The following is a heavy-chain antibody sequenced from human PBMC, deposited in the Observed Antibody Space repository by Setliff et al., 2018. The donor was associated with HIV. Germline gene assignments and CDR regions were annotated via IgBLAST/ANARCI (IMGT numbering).Heavy chain of an antibody. Sequence: SETLSLTCTVSVGSISSYFWSWIRQPPGKGLEWIGYIYTNGSTNYNPSLKSRVTISVDTSKNQFSLKLNSVTAADTAVYYCASGREAVAGALHFDYWGQGPLVTVS. CDR1: VGSISSYF. D-gene: IGHD6-19*01. CDR2: IYTNGST. J-gene: IGHJ4*02. CDR3: ASGREAVAGALHFDY. V-gene: IGHV4-4*08.